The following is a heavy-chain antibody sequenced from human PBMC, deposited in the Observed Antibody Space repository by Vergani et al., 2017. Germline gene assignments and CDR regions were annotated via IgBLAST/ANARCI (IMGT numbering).Heavy chain of an antibody. CDR2: MNPNSGNT. CDR3: ARGQDRVRGVQFDY. J-gene: IGHJ4*02. D-gene: IGHD3-10*01. V-gene: IGHV1-8*01. CDR1: GYTFTSYD. Sequence: QVQLVQSGAEVKKPGASVKVSCKASGYTFTSYDINWVRQATGQGLEWMGWMNPNSGNTGYAQKFHGRVTMTRNTSISTAYMELSSLRSDDTAVYYCARGQDRVRGVQFDYWGQGTLVTVSS.